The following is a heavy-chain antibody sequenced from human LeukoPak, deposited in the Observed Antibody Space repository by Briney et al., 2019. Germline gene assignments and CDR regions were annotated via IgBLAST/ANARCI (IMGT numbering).Heavy chain of an antibody. CDR3: ARDSASSWYAFDI. J-gene: IGHJ3*02. Sequence: GGSLRLSCAASGFTFSSYWMSWVHQAPGKGLEWVANIKQDGSEKYYVDSVKGRFTISRDNAKNSLYLQMNSLRAEDTAVYYCARDSASSWYAFDIWGQGTMVTVSS. D-gene: IGHD6-13*01. CDR1: GFTFSSYW. CDR2: IKQDGSEK. V-gene: IGHV3-7*01.